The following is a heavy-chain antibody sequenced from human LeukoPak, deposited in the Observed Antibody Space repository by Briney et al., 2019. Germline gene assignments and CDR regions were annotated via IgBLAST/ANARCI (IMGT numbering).Heavy chain of an antibody. Sequence: SETLSLTCTVSGGSISSYYWSWIRQPPGKGLEWIGEINHSGSTNYNPSLKSRVTISVDTSKNQFSLELSSVTAADTAVYYCARGGTSSSWKPRTYYYYMDVWGKGTTVTVSS. CDR1: GGSISSYY. CDR3: ARGGTSSSWKPRTYYYYMDV. D-gene: IGHD6-13*01. J-gene: IGHJ6*03. V-gene: IGHV4-34*01. CDR2: INHSGST.